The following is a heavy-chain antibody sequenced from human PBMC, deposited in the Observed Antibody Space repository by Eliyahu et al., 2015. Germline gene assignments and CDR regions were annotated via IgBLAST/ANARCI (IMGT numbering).Heavy chain of an antibody. CDR2: ISSSGSTI. CDR3: ASVYYYDSSYNWFDP. Sequence: EVQLVESGGGLVQPGGSLRLXCAASXFPFXSYEMNWVRQAPGKGLEWVSYISSSGSTIYYADSVKGRFTISRDNAKNSLYLQMNSLRAEDTAVYYCASVYYYDSSYNWFDPWGQGTLVTVSS. D-gene: IGHD3-22*01. CDR1: XFPFXSYE. V-gene: IGHV3-48*03. J-gene: IGHJ5*02.